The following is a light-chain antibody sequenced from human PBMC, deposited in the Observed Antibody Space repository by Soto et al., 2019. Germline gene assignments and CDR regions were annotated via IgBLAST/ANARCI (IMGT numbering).Light chain of an antibody. Sequence: EIVMTQSPVTLSVSPGERATLSCRASQSISNNLAWYQQKPGQAPRLLLYGATTRATDVPARFSGSGSGTEFTLTISSLQSEDFAVYYCQQCGGSPLFSFGPGTRVDI. CDR1: QSISNN. J-gene: IGKJ3*01. CDR3: QQCGGSPLFS. V-gene: IGKV3-15*01. CDR2: GAT.